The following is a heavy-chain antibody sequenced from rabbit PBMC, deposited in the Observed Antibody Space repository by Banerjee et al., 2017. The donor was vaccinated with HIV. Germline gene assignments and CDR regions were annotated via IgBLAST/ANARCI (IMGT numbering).Heavy chain of an antibody. D-gene: IGHD7-1*01. CDR1: GFSFSNSYY. J-gene: IGHJ4*01. CDR3: ATNGAYAGYSVNTGFKL. V-gene: IGHV1S40*01. CDR2: IYTGSSGST. Sequence: QSLEESGGDLVKPGASLTLTCTASGFSFSNSYYMCWVRQAPGKGLEWIGCIYTGSSGSTDYASWAKGRFTITRSTSLNTVTLQLNSLTAADTATYFCATNGAYAGYSVNTGFKLWGQGTLVTVS.